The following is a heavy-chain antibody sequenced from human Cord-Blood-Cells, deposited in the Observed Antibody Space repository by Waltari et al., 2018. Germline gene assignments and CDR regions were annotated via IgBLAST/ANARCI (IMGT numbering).Heavy chain of an antibody. J-gene: IGHJ4*02. D-gene: IGHD6-19*01. V-gene: IGHV3-21*01. CDR2: ISSSSSYI. CDR1: GFTFSSYS. CDR3: ARAVAASNFDY. Sequence: EVQLVESGGGLVKPGGSLRLSCAASGFTFSSYSMNSVRQAPGKGLEWVSSISSSSSYIYYADSVKGRFTISRDNAKNSLYLQMNSLRAEDTAVYYCARAVAASNFDYWGQGTLVTVSS.